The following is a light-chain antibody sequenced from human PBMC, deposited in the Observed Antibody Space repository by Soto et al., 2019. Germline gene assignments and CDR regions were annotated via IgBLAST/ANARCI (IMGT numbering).Light chain of an antibody. CDR1: QSVSSN. J-gene: IGKJ4*01. Sequence: EIVMTQSPSTLSVSPGSRPTLSCRASQSVSSNLAWYQQKPGQAPRLLIYGASTRATGIPARFSGSGSGTEFTLTISSLQSEDFAVYYCQQYNNWPLTFGGGTKVDIK. CDR3: QQYNNWPLT. CDR2: GAS. V-gene: IGKV3-15*01.